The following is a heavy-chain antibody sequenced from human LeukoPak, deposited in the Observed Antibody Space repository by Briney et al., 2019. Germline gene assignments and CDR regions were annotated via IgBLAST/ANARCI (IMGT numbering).Heavy chain of an antibody. V-gene: IGHV3-74*01. D-gene: IGHD5-18*01. CDR3: ARDFTGYGYIGLDS. J-gene: IGHJ4*02. CDR2: IDTDGSST. CDR1: GFTFPNYW. Sequence: GGSLRLSFAAPGFTFPNYWKHWGRQTPGKGLVWGSRIDTDGSSTSYADSVKGRFTISRDNAKNTLYLQMNSLRAEDTAVYYCARDFTGYGYIGLDSWGQGTLVTVSS.